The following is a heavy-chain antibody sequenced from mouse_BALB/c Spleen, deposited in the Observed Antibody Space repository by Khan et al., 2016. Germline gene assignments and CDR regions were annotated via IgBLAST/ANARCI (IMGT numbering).Heavy chain of an antibody. CDR1: EYTFTNYG. J-gene: IGHJ4*01. V-gene: IGHV9-3*02. CDR2: INTNTGEP. CDR3: ARTGDYPYYAMDY. Sequence: QIQLVQSGPELKKPGETVKISCKASEYTFTNYGMNWVKQAPGKGLKWMGWINTNTGEPTYAEEFKGRFAFSLEASASTAYLQINNLENEDSATYFSARTGDYPYYAMDYWGQGTSVTVSS. D-gene: IGHD2-13*01.